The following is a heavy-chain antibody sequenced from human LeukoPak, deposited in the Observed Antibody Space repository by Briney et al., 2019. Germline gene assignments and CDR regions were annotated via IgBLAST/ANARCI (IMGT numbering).Heavy chain of an antibody. CDR2: INHSGST. V-gene: IGHV4-34*01. CDR1: GGSFSGYY. D-gene: IGHD3-16*02. J-gene: IGHJ4*02. Sequence: SETLSLTCAVYGGSFSGYYWSWIRQPPGKGLEWIGEINHSGSTNYNPSLKSRATISVDTSKNQFSLKLSSVTAADTAVYYCARGRGYDYVWGSYRGKHYFDYWGQGTLVTVSS. CDR3: ARGRGYDYVWGSYRGKHYFDY.